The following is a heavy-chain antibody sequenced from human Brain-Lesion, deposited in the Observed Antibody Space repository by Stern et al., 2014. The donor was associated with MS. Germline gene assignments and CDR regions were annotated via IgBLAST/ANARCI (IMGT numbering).Heavy chain of an antibody. CDR2: IYYSGNT. Sequence: QVQLVQSGPGLVKPSETLSLTCTVAGGSVSSTSYAWAWIRQPPGKGLEWIGPIYYSGNTYYSPSLQGRPTISPDTAKKHLSLQLRSVTAADTAVYYCAGEEDIRYCSGGSCTGNWFDPWGQGTLVTVSS. V-gene: IGHV4-39*02. D-gene: IGHD2-15*01. CDR1: GGSVSSTSYA. CDR3: AGEEDIRYCSGGSCTGNWFDP. J-gene: IGHJ5*02.